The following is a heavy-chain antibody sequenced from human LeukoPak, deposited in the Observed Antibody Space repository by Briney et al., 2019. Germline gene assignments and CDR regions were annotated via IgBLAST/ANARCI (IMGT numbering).Heavy chain of an antibody. CDR2: IYFSGST. CDR1: GGSITSYY. J-gene: IGHJ4*02. D-gene: IGHD3-3*01. V-gene: IGHV4-59*01. Sequence: SETLSLTCTVSGGSITSYYWSWIRQPPGKGLEWIGYIYFSGSTTYNPSLKSRVTISVDRSKNQFSLKLSSVAAADTAVYYCARSYDTNFDYWGQGTLVTVSS. CDR3: ARSYDTNFDY.